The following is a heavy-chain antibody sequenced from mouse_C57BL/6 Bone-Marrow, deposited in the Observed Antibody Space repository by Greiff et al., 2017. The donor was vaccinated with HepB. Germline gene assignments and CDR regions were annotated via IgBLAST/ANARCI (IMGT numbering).Heavy chain of an antibody. Sequence: EVKLVESGAELVRPGASVKLSCTASGFNIKDDYMHWVKQRPEQGLEWIGWIDPENGDTEYASKFQGKATITADTSSNTAYLQLSSLTSEDTAVYYCTTTIYYYGSSYPWFAYWGQGTLVTVSA. D-gene: IGHD1-1*01. CDR3: TTTIYYYGSSYPWFAY. CDR2: IDPENGDT. CDR1: GFNIKDDY. V-gene: IGHV14-4*01. J-gene: IGHJ3*01.